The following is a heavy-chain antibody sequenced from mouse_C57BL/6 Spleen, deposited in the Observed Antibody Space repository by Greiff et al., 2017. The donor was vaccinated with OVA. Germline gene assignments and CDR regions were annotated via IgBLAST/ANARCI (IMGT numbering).Heavy chain of an antibody. CDR1: GYTFTSYW. Sequence: QVQLQQPGAELVKPGASVKMSCKASGYTFTSYWITWVKQRPGQGLEWIGDIYPGSGSTNYNEKFKSKATLTVDTSSSTAYMQLSSLTSEDVAVYYCARRGTEYDGSSYVDYYAMDYWGQGTSVTVSS. D-gene: IGHD1-1*01. V-gene: IGHV1-55*01. CDR2: IYPGSGST. CDR3: ARRGTEYDGSSYVDYYAMDY. J-gene: IGHJ4*01.